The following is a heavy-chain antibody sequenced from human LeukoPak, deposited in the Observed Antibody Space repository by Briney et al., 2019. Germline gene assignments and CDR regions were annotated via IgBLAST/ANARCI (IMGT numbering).Heavy chain of an antibody. D-gene: IGHD2-2*01. CDR3: AKDPGYQVVYCFDY. J-gene: IGHJ4*02. CDR2: ISGSGGST. CDR1: GFTFSSYS. V-gene: IGHV3-23*01. Sequence: PGGSLRLSCAASGFTFSSYSMSWVRQAPGKGLEWVSGISGSGGSTDCADSVKGRFTISRDNSKNTLYLQMNSLRVEDTAVYYRAKDPGYQVVYCFDYWGQGTLVTVSS.